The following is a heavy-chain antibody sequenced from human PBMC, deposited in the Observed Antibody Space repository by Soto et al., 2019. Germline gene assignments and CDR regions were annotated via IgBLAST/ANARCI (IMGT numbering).Heavy chain of an antibody. J-gene: IGHJ5*02. CDR3: ARYLGRITGTIDP. Sequence: TLSPTGPGSGASISSGDYYWSWIRQPPGKGLEWIGYIYYSGSTYYNPSLKSRVTISVDTSKNQFSLKLSSVTAADTAVYYCARYLGRITGTIDPWGQGTLVTVSS. CDR2: IYYSGST. V-gene: IGHV4-30-4*01. D-gene: IGHD1-7*01. CDR1: GASISSGDYY.